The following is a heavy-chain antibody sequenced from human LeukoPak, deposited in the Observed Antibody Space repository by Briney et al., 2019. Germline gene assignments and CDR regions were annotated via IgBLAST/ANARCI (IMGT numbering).Heavy chain of an antibody. CDR1: GFTFNNYG. Sequence: GGSLRLSCAASGFTFNNYGIHWVRQAPGKGLEWVAFIRYDGSNKYYADSVKGRFTISRDNSKNTLYLQMNSLRAEDTAVYYCARDGYYYDSSGYYAPKTYYYYYMDVWGKGTTVTVSS. CDR3: ARDGYYYDSSGYYAPKTYYYYYMDV. V-gene: IGHV3-30*02. D-gene: IGHD3-22*01. J-gene: IGHJ6*03. CDR2: IRYDGSNK.